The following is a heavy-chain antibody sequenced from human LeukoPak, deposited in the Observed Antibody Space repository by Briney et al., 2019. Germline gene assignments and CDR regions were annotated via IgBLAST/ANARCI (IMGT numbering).Heavy chain of an antibody. V-gene: IGHV1-46*01. D-gene: IGHD2-2*01. CDR3: ARDMPHNCFDP. Sequence: ASVKVSCTASGASFSNYYIHWVRQAPAQGLEWVGLIYPGGGWTNYAQKFQVRVTMTTDTSTSTVYMELSSLRSEDTAVYYCARDMPHNCFDPWGQGTLVTVSP. CDR1: GASFSNYY. CDR2: IYPGGGWT. J-gene: IGHJ5*02.